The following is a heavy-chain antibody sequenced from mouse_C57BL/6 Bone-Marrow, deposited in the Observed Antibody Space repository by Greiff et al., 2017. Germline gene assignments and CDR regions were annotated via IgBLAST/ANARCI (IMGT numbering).Heavy chain of an antibody. V-gene: IGHV1-52*01. CDR3: ARGRVGLYAMDY. CDR2: IDPSDSET. Sequence: QVQLKQPGAELVRPGSSVKLSCKASGYTFTSYWMHWVKQRPIQGLEWIGNIDPSDSETHYNQKFKDKATLTVDKSSSTAYMQLSSLTSEDSAVYYGARGRVGLYAMDYWGQGTSVTVSS. CDR1: GYTFTSYW. J-gene: IGHJ4*01. D-gene: IGHD1-1*02.